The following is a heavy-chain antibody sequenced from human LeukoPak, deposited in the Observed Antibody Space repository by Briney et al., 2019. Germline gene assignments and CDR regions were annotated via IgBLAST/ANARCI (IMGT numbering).Heavy chain of an antibody. CDR3: ARVVVVVAATYFDY. V-gene: IGHV4-59*01. D-gene: IGHD2-15*01. CDR1: GGSFSGYY. CDR2: IYYSGST. J-gene: IGHJ4*02. Sequence: PSETLSLTCAVYGGSFSGYYWSWIRQPPGKGLEWIGYIYYSGSTNYNPSLKSRVTISVDTSKNQFSLKLSSVTAADTAVYYCARVVVVVAATYFDYWGQGTLVTVSS.